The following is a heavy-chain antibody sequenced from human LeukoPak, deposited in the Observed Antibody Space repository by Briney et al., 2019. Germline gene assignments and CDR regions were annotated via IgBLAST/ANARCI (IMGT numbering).Heavy chain of an antibody. D-gene: IGHD3-3*01. CDR1: GYTFNDYY. CDR3: ATPKLRFLEWLLLI. J-gene: IGHJ4*02. CDR2: VDPEDGET. Sequence: GASVKISCKVSGYTFNDYYMHWVQQAPGKGLEWMGLVDPEDGETIYAEKFQGRVTITADTSTDTAYMELSSLRSEDTAVYYCATPKLRFLEWLLLIWGQGTLVTVSS. V-gene: IGHV1-69-2*01.